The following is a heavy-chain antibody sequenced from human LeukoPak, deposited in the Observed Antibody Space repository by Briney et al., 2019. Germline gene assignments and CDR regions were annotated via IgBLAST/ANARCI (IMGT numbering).Heavy chain of an antibody. CDR1: GYSFRHYW. D-gene: IGHD4/OR15-4a*01. Sequence: KNGESLKISCKASGYSFRHYWISWVRQMPGKGLEWMGRIDPSDSYSNYSPSFQGHVTISADKSLSTAYLQWGTLRASDTAMYYCARHLFYGDFDYWGQGTLVTVSS. V-gene: IGHV5-10-1*01. J-gene: IGHJ4*02. CDR3: ARHLFYGDFDY. CDR2: IDPSDSYS.